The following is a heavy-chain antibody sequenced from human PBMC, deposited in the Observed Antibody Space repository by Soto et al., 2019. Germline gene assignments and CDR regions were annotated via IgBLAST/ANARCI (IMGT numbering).Heavy chain of an antibody. V-gene: IGHV5-51*01. CDR1: GYSFPVPW. J-gene: IGHJ5*02. D-gene: IGHD3-16*01. CDR2: IYPGDSDT. Sequence: GESLQICCRGSGYSFPVPWVGWVRQMPGKGLEWMGIIYPGDSDTRYSPSFQGQVTISADKSISTAYLQWSILKASDTAMYYCARHSTLWWFDPCGQGTLVTVSS. CDR3: ARHSTLWWFDP.